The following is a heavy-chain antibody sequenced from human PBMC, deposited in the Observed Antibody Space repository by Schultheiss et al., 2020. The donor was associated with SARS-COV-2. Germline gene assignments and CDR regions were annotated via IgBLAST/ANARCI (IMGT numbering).Heavy chain of an antibody. J-gene: IGHJ5*02. CDR3: ARGPPLFDP. CDR1: GFTFSSYW. Sequence: GESLKISCAASGFTFSSYWMHWVRQAPGKGLEWVAVISYDGSNKYYADSVKGRFTISRDNARNSLFLQMNSLRDDDTAVYYCARGPPLFDPWGQGTLVTVSS. V-gene: IGHV3-30*03. CDR2: ISYDGSNK.